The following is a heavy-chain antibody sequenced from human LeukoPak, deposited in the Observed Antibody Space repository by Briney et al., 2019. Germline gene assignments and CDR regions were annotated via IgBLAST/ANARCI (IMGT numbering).Heavy chain of an antibody. CDR2: IKKDGSEK. CDR1: GFTFSKYW. V-gene: IGHV3-7*01. J-gene: IGHJ4*02. CDR3: ARDVDVAMCDY. D-gene: IGHD5-18*01. Sequence: GGSLRLSCAASGFTFSKYWLSWVRQAPGKGLEWVANIKKDGSEKYYVDSVKGRFTISRDNAKNSLYLQMNSLRAEDTAVYYCARDVDVAMCDYWGQGTLVTVSS.